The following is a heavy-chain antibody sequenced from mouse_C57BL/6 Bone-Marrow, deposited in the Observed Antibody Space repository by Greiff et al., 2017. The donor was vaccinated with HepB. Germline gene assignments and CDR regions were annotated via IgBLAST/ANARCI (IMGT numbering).Heavy chain of an antibody. J-gene: IGHJ2*01. CDR2: IFPGSGST. CDR1: GYTFTSYW. Sequence: QVQLQQSGPELVRPGASVKISCKAPGYTFTSYWMQWVRQRPGQGLEWIGEIFPGSGSTYYNEKFKGKATLTVDTSSSTAYMQLSSLTSEDSAVYFCAMYFDYWGQGTTLTVSS. CDR3: AMYFDY. V-gene: IGHV1-56*01.